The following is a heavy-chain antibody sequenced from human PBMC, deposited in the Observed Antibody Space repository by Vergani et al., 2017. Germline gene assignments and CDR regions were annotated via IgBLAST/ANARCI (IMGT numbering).Heavy chain of an antibody. Sequence: QVQLQQWGAGLLKPSETLSLTCAVYGGSFSGYYWSWIRQPPGKGLEWIGEINHSGSTNYNPSLKSRVTISVDTSKNQFSLKLSSVTAADTAVYYCARRTVATVFDYWGQGTLVTVSS. V-gene: IGHV4-34*01. CDR2: INHSGST. CDR1: GGSFSGYY. D-gene: IGHD4-17*01. CDR3: ARRTVATVFDY. J-gene: IGHJ4*02.